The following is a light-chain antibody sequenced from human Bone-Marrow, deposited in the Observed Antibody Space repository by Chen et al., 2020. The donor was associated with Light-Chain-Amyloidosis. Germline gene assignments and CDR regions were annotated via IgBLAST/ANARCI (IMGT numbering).Light chain of an antibody. Sequence: SYELTQLPSVLVSPGQTARITSPGDEFPTKYAYCYQQKPGQAPVLVIHRDTERPSGISERFSGSSSGTTATLTISGVQAEDEADYHCQSADSSGTYEVIFGGGTKLTVL. CDR3: QSADSSGTYEVI. CDR1: EFPTKY. CDR2: RDT. V-gene: IGLV3-25*03. J-gene: IGLJ2*01.